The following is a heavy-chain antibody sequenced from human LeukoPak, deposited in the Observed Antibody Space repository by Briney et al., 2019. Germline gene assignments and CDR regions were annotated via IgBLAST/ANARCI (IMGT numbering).Heavy chain of an antibody. CDR2: ISGDGGST. Sequence: GGSLRLSCAASGFTFDDYAMHWVRQAPGKGLEWVSLISGDGGSTYYADSVKGRFTISRDNSKNSLYLQMNSLRTEDTALYYCAKGIRGRLLWFGELFSYYFDYWGQGTLVTVSS. CDR3: AKGIRGRLLWFGELFSYYFDY. CDR1: GFTFDDYA. D-gene: IGHD3-10*01. J-gene: IGHJ4*02. V-gene: IGHV3-43*02.